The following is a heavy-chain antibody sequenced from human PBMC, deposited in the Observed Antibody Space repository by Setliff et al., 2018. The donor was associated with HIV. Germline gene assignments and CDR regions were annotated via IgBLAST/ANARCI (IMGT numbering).Heavy chain of an antibody. CDR2: FYYSGNT. Sequence: SETLSLTCAVSGGSISSSSYYWGWIRQPPGKGLEWIGSFYYSGNTYYNPSLKSRVTISVDASRNQFSLKLSSVTAADTAVYYCAREPDSIPYDYWGQGTLVTVSS. V-gene: IGHV4-39*07. CDR3: AREPDSIPYDY. D-gene: IGHD4-4*01. CDR1: GGSISSSSYY. J-gene: IGHJ4*02.